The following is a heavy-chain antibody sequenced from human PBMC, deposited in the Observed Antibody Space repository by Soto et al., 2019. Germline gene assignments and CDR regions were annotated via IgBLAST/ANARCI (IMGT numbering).Heavy chain of an antibody. D-gene: IGHD5-12*01. V-gene: IGHV3-21*01. CDR1: GFTFSSYS. Sequence: EVQLVESGGGLVKPGGSLRLSCAASGFTFSSYSMNWVRQAPGKGLEWVSSISSSTSYMYYADSVKGRFTISRDNARNSLYLQMNSLRAEDTAVDYCARFRSDGYHLDYWGQGTLVTVSS. CDR2: ISSSTSYM. J-gene: IGHJ4*02. CDR3: ARFRSDGYHLDY.